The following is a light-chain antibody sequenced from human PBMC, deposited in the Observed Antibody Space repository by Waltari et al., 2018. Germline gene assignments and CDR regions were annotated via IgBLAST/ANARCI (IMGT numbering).Light chain of an antibody. J-gene: IGKJ2*01. CDR1: ERIGTL. CDR2: AAA. Sequence: DIQMTQYPSALAASIGYRCTVTCRASERIGTLLSWYQKNSGKAPKLLLYAAASLQSVVPSRFSGSGSGTDFTLTISSLQPEDSATYYCQQSYNSPYTFGQGTKLEIK. CDR3: QQSYNSPYT. V-gene: IGKV1-39*01.